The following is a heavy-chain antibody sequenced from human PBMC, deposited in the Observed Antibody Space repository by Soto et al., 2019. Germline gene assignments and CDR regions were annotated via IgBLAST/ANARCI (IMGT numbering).Heavy chain of an antibody. Sequence: WVRQAPGKGLEWVSAISGSGGSTYYADSVKGRFTISRDNSKNTLYLQMNSLRAEDTAVYYCAYSSTPFDYWGQGTLVTVS. CDR3: AYSSTPFDY. CDR2: ISGSGGST. J-gene: IGHJ4*02. V-gene: IGHV3-23*01. D-gene: IGHD6-13*01.